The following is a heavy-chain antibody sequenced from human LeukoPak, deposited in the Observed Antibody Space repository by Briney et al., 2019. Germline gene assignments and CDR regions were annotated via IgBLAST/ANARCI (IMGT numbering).Heavy chain of an antibody. CDR1: GGTFSSYA. D-gene: IGHD2-15*01. Sequence: SVKVSCKASGGTFSSYAISWVRQAPGQGLEWMGGIIPIFGTATYAQKFQGRVTITTDESTSTAYMELSSLRSEDTAVYYCARGDVVVVAATDYYYYMDVWGKGTTVTVSS. CDR2: IIPIFGTA. J-gene: IGHJ6*03. CDR3: ARGDVVVVAATDYYYYMDV. V-gene: IGHV1-69*05.